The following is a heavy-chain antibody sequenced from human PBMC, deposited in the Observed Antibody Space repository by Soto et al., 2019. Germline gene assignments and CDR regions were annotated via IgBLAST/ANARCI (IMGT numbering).Heavy chain of an antibody. CDR2: IKTDGSTT. CDR3: ARDYVSGSSDS. J-gene: IGHJ4*02. D-gene: IGHD3-16*01. CDR1: GFTFSSHW. V-gene: IGHV3-74*01. Sequence: PGGYLRLSCAASGFTFSSHWMHWVRQTPGKGLMWVSHIKTDGSTTNYADSVKGRFTISRDNTKNTLFLQMNSLRAEDTTVYYCARDYVSGSSDSWGPGTLVTVSS.